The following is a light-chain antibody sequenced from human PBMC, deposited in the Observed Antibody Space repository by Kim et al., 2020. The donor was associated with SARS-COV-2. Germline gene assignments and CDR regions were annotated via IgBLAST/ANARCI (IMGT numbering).Light chain of an antibody. J-gene: IGLJ2*01. CDR1: GSNIGSNY. CDR3: AAWDDSLSGRGVV. V-gene: IGLV1-47*01. Sequence: LTITCSGSGSNIGSNYVYWYQQLPGTAPKLLIYRNNQRPSGVPDRFSGSKSGTSASLAISGLRSEDEADYYCAAWDDSLSGRGVVFGGGTQLTVL. CDR2: RNN.